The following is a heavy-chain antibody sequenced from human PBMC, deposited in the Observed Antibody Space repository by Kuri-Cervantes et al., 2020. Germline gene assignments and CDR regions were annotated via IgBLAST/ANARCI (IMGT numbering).Heavy chain of an antibody. CDR2: ISSGGTTI. V-gene: IGHV3-11*04. J-gene: IGHJ3*02. D-gene: IGHD3-10*01. CDR3: AREAITMVRGVIITRAFDI. CDR1: GFTFSDYY. Sequence: GESLKISCAASGFTFSDYYMSWIRQAPGKGLEWVSYISSGGTTIYYADSVKGRFTISRDNAKNSLYLQMNSLRAEDTAVYYCAREAITMVRGVIITRAFDIWGQGTMVTVSS.